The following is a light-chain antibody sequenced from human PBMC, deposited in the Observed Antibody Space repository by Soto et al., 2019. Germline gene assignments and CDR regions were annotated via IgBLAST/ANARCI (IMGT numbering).Light chain of an antibody. J-gene: IGLJ1*01. Sequence: QSVLSQPASASETPVQRVTSSCSGSSSNMGSNIVNCYQHVPGSASKILIYTNDLRHSWVPDRFSGAKSGASASLAISGLQSDDDANYYCAAWDDSLNGYVFGTGTKVTVL. CDR3: AAWDDSLNGYV. CDR2: TND. V-gene: IGLV1-44*01. CDR1: SSNMGSNI.